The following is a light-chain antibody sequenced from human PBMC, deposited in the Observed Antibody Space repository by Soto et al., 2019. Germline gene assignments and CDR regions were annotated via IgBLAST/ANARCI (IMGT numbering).Light chain of an antibody. V-gene: IGLV2-11*01. J-gene: IGLJ1*01. CDR3: CSYAGSYPYV. CDR2: DVS. Sequence: QSVLTQPRSVSWSPGQSVTISCTGTSSDVGGYNYVSWYQQHPGKAPKLMISDVSKRPSGVPDRFSGSKSGNTASLTISGLQAEDEADYYCCSYAGSYPYVFGSGTKVTVL. CDR1: SSDVGGYNY.